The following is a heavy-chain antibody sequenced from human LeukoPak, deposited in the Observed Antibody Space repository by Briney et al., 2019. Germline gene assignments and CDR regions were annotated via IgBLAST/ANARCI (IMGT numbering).Heavy chain of an antibody. D-gene: IGHD5-18*01. V-gene: IGHV1-69*13. CDR1: GGTFSSYA. CDR2: IIPIFGAA. Sequence: SVKVSCKASGGTFSSYAISWVRQAPGQGLEWMGGIIPIFGAANYAQKFQGGVTITADESTSTAYMELSSLRSEDTAVYYCARGRRVQLWFTYWGQGTLVTVSS. J-gene: IGHJ4*02. CDR3: ARGRRVQLWFTY.